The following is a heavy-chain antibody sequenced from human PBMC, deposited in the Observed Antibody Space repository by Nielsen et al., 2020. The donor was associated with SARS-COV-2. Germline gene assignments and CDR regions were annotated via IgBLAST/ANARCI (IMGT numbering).Heavy chain of an antibody. J-gene: IGHJ6*03. CDR2: ISYDGSNK. Sequence: GESLKISCAASGFTFSSYGMHWVRQAPGKGLEWVAVISYDGSNKYYADSVKGRFTISRDNSKNTLYLQMNSLRAEDTAVYYCAKDLPGYYYYMDVWGKGTTVTVSS. CDR1: GFTFSSYG. V-gene: IGHV3-30*18. CDR3: AKDLPGYYYYMDV.